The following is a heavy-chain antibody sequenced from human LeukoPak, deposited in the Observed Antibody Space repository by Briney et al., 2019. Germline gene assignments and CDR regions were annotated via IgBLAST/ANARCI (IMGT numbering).Heavy chain of an antibody. CDR2: IYTSGST. J-gene: IGHJ6*03. V-gene: IGHV4-4*07. Sequence: SETLSLTCTVSGGSISSYYWSWIRQPAGKGLEWIGRIYTSGSTNYNPSLKSRITMSVDTSKNQFSLKLSSVTAADTAVYYCARDNYCSSTSCYYDTYYYYYYMDVWGKGTTVTVSS. CDR1: GGSISSYY. D-gene: IGHD2-2*01. CDR3: ARDNYCSSTSCYYDTYYYYYYMDV.